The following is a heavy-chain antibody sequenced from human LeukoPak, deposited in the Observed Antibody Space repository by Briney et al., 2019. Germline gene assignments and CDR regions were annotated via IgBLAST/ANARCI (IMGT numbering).Heavy chain of an antibody. V-gene: IGHV3-33*01. Sequence: HPGGSLRLSCAASGFTFSSYGMHWVRQAPGKGLEWVAVIWYDGSNKYYADSVKGRFTISRDNSKNTLYLQMNSLRAEDTAVYYCARDRSIAAAGKYFDYWGQGTLVTVSS. CDR2: IWYDGSNK. CDR1: GFTFSSYG. J-gene: IGHJ4*02. D-gene: IGHD6-13*01. CDR3: ARDRSIAAAGKYFDY.